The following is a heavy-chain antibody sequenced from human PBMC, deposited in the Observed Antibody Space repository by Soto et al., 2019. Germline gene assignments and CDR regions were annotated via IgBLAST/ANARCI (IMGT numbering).Heavy chain of an antibody. CDR1: GFTFSSYG. CDR3: ARDPGYYYDSSGYYFDY. D-gene: IGHD3-22*01. J-gene: IGHJ4*02. CDR2: IWYDGSNK. V-gene: IGHV3-33*01. Sequence: GGSLRLSCAASGFTFSSYGMHWVRQAPGKGLEWVAVIWYDGSNKYYADSVKGRFTISRDNSKNTLYLQMNSLRAEDTAVYYCARDPGYYYDSSGYYFDYWGQGTLVTVS.